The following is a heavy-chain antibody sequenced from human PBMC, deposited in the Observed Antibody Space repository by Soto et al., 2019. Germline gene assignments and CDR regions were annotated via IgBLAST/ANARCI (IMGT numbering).Heavy chain of an antibody. CDR1: GGTFSSYA. Sequence: SVKVSCKASGGTFSSYAISWVRQAPGQGLEWMGGIIPIFGTANYAQKFQGRVTITADESTSTAYMELSSLRSEDTAVYYCARDPGEYSSSWPPYDAFDIWGQGTMVT. V-gene: IGHV1-69*13. CDR2: IIPIFGTA. CDR3: ARDPGEYSSSWPPYDAFDI. J-gene: IGHJ3*02. D-gene: IGHD6-13*01.